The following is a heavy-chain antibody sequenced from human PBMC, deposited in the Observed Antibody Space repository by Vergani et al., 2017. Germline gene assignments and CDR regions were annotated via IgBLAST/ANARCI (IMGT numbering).Heavy chain of an antibody. D-gene: IGHD3-3*01. V-gene: IGHV3-23*04. CDR2: ISGSGGST. CDR3: ARDRPYYDFWSGYYTGGYYYYGMDV. Sequence: EVQLVESGGGLVQPGGSLRLSCAASGFTFSSYAMSWVRQAPGKGLEWVSAISGSGGSTYYADSVKGRFTISRDNSKNTLYLQMNSLRAEDTAVYYCARDRPYYDFWSGYYTGGYYYYGMDVWGQGTTVTVSS. CDR1: GFTFSSYA. J-gene: IGHJ6*02.